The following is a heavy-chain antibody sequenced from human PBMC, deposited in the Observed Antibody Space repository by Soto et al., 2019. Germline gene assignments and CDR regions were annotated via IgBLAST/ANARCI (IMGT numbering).Heavy chain of an antibody. V-gene: IGHV1-69*01. CDR3: ARSGEAYYDVLTGYYKGSWFDP. D-gene: IGHD3-9*01. CDR1: GGSFSYYA. Sequence: QVQLVQSGAEVRRIGSSVKVSCKASGGSFSYYAFSWVRQGPGQGLEWMGGIIPLFGTTKYAQTFQGRVTITADESTKIVYMELSSLRSEDTAVYYCARSGEAYYDVLTGYYKGSWFDPWGQGTLVTVSS. J-gene: IGHJ5*02. CDR2: IIPLFGTT.